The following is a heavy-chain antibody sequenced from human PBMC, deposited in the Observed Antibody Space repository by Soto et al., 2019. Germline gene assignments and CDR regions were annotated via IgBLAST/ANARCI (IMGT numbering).Heavy chain of an antibody. CDR1: GFTFTSSA. D-gene: IGHD3-22*01. Sequence: EASVKVSCKASGFTFTSSAVQWVRQARGQRLEWIGWIVVGSGNINYAQKFQERVTITRDMSTSTAYMELSSLRSEDTAVYYCAAYYYDSSGYPAPGFDPWGQGTLVTVSS. CDR2: IVVGSGNI. CDR3: AAYYYDSSGYPAPGFDP. J-gene: IGHJ5*02. V-gene: IGHV1-58*01.